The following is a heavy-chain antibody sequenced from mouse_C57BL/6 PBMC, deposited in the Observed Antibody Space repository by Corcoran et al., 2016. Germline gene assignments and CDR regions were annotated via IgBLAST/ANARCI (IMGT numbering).Heavy chain of an antibody. Sequence: QVQLQQYGPKLVKPGASVKISGTASGYTFADYYLNCVEQRPGQGLKWIGWILPGSGSTYYNEKFKGKATLTVDKSSSTAYMLLRSLTSEDSAVYFCARWGTTVVAGDVKDYWGQGTSVTVSS. J-gene: IGHJ4*01. CDR1: GYTFADYY. D-gene: IGHD1-1*01. CDR3: ARWGTTVVAGDVKDY. CDR2: ILPGSGST. V-gene: IGHV1-75*01.